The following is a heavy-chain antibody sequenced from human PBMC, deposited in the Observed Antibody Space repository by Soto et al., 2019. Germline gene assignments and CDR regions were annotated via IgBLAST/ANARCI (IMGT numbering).Heavy chain of an antibody. CDR1: GFTFSNAW. D-gene: IGHD3-10*01. Sequence: EEQLVESGGGLVKPGGSLRLSCTASGFTFSNAWMSWVRQAPGKGLEWVGRVKSILDGGTTDYAAPVKGRFTISRDDSKNTLYVQMNSLKTEDTAVYYCTKDPLGAHWGQGTLVTVSS. CDR3: TKDPLGAH. J-gene: IGHJ4*02. CDR2: VKSILDGGTT. V-gene: IGHV3-15*01.